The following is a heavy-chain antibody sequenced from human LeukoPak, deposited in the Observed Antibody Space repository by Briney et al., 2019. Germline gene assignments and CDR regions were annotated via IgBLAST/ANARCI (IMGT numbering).Heavy chain of an antibody. CDR2: INHSGST. D-gene: IGHD3-3*01. V-gene: IGHV4-34*01. CDR1: GGSFSGYY. J-gene: IGHJ4*02. Sequence: SETLSLTCAVYGGSFSGYYWSWIRQPPGKGLEWIGEINHSGSTNYNPSLKSRVTISVDTSKNQFSLKLSSVTAADTAVYYCARVPHYDFWSGYPFDYWGQGTLVTVSS. CDR3: ARVPHYDFWSGYPFDY.